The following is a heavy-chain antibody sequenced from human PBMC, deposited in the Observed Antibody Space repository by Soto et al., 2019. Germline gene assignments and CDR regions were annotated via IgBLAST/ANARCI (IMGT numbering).Heavy chain of an antibody. V-gene: IGHV1-18*01. CDR2: ISAYSGNT. Sequence: QVQLVQSGAEVKKPGASVKVSCKTSGFTFTNYYINWVRQAPGQGLEVMGWISAYSGNTNYAQNLQGRVTMTTDTSASIAYLELRSLRSYDTAVYFCARGDTYYVNWYFDYWGQGTLVTVSS. CDR3: ARGDTYYVNWYFDY. D-gene: IGHD1-1*01. CDR1: GFTFTNYY. J-gene: IGHJ4*02.